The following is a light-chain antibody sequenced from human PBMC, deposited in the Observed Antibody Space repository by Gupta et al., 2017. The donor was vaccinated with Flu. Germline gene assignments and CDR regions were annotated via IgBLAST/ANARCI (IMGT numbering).Light chain of an antibody. J-gene: IGLJ3*02. CDR2: KDS. V-gene: IGLV3-25*02. CDR3: QSEDITGSYRV. CDR1: ALPKQY. Sequence: SSDLSQPPSVSVSPGQTARITSSGDALPKQYAYWFQQKPGQAPVVVLFKDSERPSGIPERISGSSSGTIATFTISGVQAEDEADYYCQSEDITGSYRVFGGGTKLTVL.